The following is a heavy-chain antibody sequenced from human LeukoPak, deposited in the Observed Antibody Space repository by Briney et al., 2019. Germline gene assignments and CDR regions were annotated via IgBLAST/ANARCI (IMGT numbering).Heavy chain of an antibody. CDR1: GGSISSGGYS. CDR2: IYYSGST. V-gene: IGHV4-61*08. D-gene: IGHD1-26*01. J-gene: IGHJ4*02. CDR3: ARGKREDYFDY. Sequence: SETLSLTCAVSGGSISSGGYSWSWIRQPPGKGLEWIGYIYYSGSTNYNPSLKSRVTISVDTSKNQFSLKLSSVTAADTAVYYCARGKREDYFDYWGQGTLVTVSS.